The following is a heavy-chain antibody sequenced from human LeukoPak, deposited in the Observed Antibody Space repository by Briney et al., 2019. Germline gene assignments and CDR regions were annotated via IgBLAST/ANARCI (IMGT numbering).Heavy chain of an antibody. Sequence: SQTLSLTCTVSGGSISSGSYYWSWIRQPPGKGLEWIGYIYYSGSTNYNPSLKSRVTISVDTSKNQFSLKLSSVTAADTAVYYCAREVQLERYQWAHAFDIWGQGTMVTVSS. V-gene: IGHV4-61*01. CDR3: AREVQLERYQWAHAFDI. D-gene: IGHD1-1*01. CDR1: GGSISSGSYY. J-gene: IGHJ3*02. CDR2: IYYSGST.